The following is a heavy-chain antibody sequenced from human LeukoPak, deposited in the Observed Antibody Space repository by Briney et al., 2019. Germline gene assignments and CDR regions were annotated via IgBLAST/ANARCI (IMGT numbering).Heavy chain of an antibody. CDR2: IWYDGSNR. D-gene: IGHD3-10*01. J-gene: IGHJ4*02. CDR1: GFPFSSYG. Sequence: PGGSLRLSCAASGFPFSSYGMHRVRQAPGKGLEWVAVIWYDGSNRYYADSVKGRFTISRDNSKNTLYLEMNSLRAEDTAVYYCVGLGTNYYGLRWGQGTLVTVSS. CDR3: VGLGTNYYGLR. V-gene: IGHV3-33*01.